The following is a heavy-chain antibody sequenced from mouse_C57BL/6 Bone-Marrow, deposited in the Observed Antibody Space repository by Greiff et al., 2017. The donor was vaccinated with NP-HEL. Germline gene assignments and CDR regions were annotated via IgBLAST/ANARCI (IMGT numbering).Heavy chain of an antibody. V-gene: IGHV5-6*01. Sequence: EVMLVESGGDLVKPGGSLKLSCAASGFTFSSYGMSWVRQTPDKRLEWVATISSGGSYTYYPDSVKGRFTISRDNAKNTLYLQMSSLKSEDTAMYYCARHGWAPYAMDYWGQGTSVTVSS. CDR1: GFTFSSYG. CDR2: ISSGGSYT. CDR3: ARHGWAPYAMDY. J-gene: IGHJ4*01. D-gene: IGHD3-3*01.